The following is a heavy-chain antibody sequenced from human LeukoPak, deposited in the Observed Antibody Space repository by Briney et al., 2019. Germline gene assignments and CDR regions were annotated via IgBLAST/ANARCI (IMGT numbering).Heavy chain of an antibody. V-gene: IGHV1-46*01. CDR2: INPSGGRT. D-gene: IGHD3-22*01. J-gene: IGHJ4*02. Sequence: VASVKVSCKASGYTFTDYYMHWVRLAPGQGLEWMGIINPSGGRTSYAQKFQGRVTMTRDTSTSTVYMELSSLRSEDTAVYYCARDQRYYERSGHFDYWGQGTLVTVSS. CDR1: GYTFTDYY. CDR3: ARDQRYYERSGHFDY.